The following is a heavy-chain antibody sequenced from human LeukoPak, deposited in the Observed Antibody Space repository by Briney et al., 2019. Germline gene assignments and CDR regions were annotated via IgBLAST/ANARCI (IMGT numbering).Heavy chain of an antibody. J-gene: IGHJ5*02. D-gene: IGHD6-19*01. CDR1: GGSVSSGSYY. V-gene: IGHV4-61*01. CDR3: ARGGWLVRSWFDP. Sequence: SETLSLTCTVSGGSVSSGSYYWSWIRQPPGKGLEWIGYIYYSGSTNYNPSLKSRVTISVDTSKNQFSLKLSSVTAADTAVYYYARGGWLVRSWFDPWGQGTLVTVSS. CDR2: IYYSGST.